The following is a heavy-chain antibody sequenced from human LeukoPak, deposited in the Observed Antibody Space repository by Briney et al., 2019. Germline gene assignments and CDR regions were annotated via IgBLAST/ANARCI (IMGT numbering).Heavy chain of an antibody. V-gene: IGHV3-30*03. J-gene: IGHJ4*02. CDR3: ASYDSRRGLY. CDR1: GFTFSSYG. Sequence: GGSLRLSCAASGFTFSSYGMHWVRQAPGKGLEWVAVISYDGSNKYYADSVKGRFTISRDNSKNTLYLQMQSLRAEDTAVYYCASYDSRRGLYWGQGTLATVSS. D-gene: IGHD5-12*01. CDR2: ISYDGSNK.